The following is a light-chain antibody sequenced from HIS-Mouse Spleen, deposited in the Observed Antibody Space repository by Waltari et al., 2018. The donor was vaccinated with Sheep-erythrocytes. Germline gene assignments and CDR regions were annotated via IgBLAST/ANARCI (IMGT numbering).Light chain of an antibody. J-gene: IGLJ1*01. CDR3: CSYAGSYNHV. Sequence: QSALTQPRSVSGSPGQSVTISCTGTSSDVGGYNYVSWYQQHPGKAPKLMIYDVSMRPSGVPDRFSGSKSGNTASLTLSGLQAEDQADYYCCSYAGSYNHVFATGTKVTVL. CDR2: DVS. CDR1: SSDVGGYNY. V-gene: IGLV2-11*01.